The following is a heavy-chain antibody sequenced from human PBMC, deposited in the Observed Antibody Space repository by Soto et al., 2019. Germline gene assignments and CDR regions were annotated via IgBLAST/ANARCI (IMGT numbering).Heavy chain of an antibody. D-gene: IGHD6-13*01. J-gene: IGHJ5*02. CDR1: GCSISSSNW. CDR2: IYHSGST. CDR3: ARDAIAAAGTTFDH. Sequence: PXETLSLTCSVSGCSISSSNWWSWVRQPPGKGLEWIGEIYHSGSTNYNPSLKSRVTISADKSKNQFSLKLSSVTAADTAVYYCARDAIAAAGTTFDHWGQGTLVTVSS. V-gene: IGHV4-4*02.